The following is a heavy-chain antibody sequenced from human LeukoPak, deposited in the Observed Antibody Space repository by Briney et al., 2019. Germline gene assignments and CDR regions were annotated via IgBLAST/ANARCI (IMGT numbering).Heavy chain of an antibody. CDR1: GFTFDDYG. J-gene: IGHJ4*02. CDR3: ARVEGGYYDSSESDY. D-gene: IGHD3-22*01. V-gene: IGHV3-20*04. CDR2: INWNGGST. Sequence: PGGSLRLSCAASGFTFDDYGMSWVRQAPGKGLEWVSGINWNGGSTGYADSVKGRFTISRDNAKNSLYLQMNSLRAEDTALYYCARVEGGYYDSSESDYWGQGTLVTVSS.